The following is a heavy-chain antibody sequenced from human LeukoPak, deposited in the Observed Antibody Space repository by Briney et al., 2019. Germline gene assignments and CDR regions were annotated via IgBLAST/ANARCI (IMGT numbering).Heavy chain of an antibody. J-gene: IGHJ4*02. Sequence: PGGSLRLSCAASGFTFSSYSMNWVRQAPGKGLEWVSIIGYRGGSIYYAYSVKGRFTISRDNSKNTLYLQMNSLRAEDTAVYYCAKKGFDYWGQGTLVTVSS. CDR1: GFTFSSYS. V-gene: IGHV3-23*01. CDR2: IGYRGGSI. CDR3: AKKGFDY.